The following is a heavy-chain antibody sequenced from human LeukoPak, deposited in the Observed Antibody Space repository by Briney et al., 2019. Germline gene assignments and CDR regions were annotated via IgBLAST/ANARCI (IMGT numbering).Heavy chain of an antibody. Sequence: ASVVVSCKASGYTFTGYYMHWVRQAPGQGLEWMGWINPNSGGTNYAQKFQGRVTMTRDTSISTAYMELSRLRSDDTAVYYCARSVAGPGDYYMDVWGKGTTVTVSS. D-gene: IGHD6-19*01. CDR2: INPNSGGT. CDR3: ARSVAGPGDYYMDV. V-gene: IGHV1-2*02. J-gene: IGHJ6*03. CDR1: GYTFTGYY.